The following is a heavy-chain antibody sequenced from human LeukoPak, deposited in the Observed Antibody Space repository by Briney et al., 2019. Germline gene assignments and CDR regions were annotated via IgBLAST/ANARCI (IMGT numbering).Heavy chain of an antibody. J-gene: IGHJ4*02. CDR1: GLTFSDYS. V-gene: IGHV4-59*01. Sequence: GSLRLSCAASGLTFSDYSMNWVRQAPGKGLEWIGYIYYSGSTTYNPSLKSRVTISLDMSTKQFSLKLTSLTAADTAVYYCARDRYGYDSSFDYWGQGTLVTVSS. CDR2: IYYSGST. D-gene: IGHD5-12*01. CDR3: ARDRYGYDSSFDY.